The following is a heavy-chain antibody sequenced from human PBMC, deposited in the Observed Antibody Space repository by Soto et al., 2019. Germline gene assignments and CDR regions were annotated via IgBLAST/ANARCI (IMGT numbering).Heavy chain of an antibody. D-gene: IGHD1-1*01. CDR3: AKDVTLESTYDY. V-gene: IGHV3-23*01. CDR2: ISGSGGST. Sequence: EVQLLESGGGLVQPGGSLRLSCAASGFTFSSDAMSWVRQAPGKGLEWVSAISGSGGSTYYADSVKGRFTISRDNSKNTLYLQMNSLRAEDTAVYYCAKDVTLESTYDYWGQGTLVTVSS. J-gene: IGHJ4*02. CDR1: GFTFSSDA.